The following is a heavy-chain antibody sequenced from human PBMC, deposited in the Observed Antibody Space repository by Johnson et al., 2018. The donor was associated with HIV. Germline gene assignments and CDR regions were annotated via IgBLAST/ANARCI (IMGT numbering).Heavy chain of an antibody. CDR3: TTDLRLLWFRFKEAFDI. D-gene: IGHD3-10*01. Sequence: EQLVESGGGLVKPGGSLRLSCAASGFIFSNAWMSWVRQAPGKGLEWVGHIKSKTDGGTTDYAAPVKGRFTIPRDDSKNTLYLQMNSLKTEDTAVYYCTTDLRLLWFRFKEAFDIWGQGTMVTVSS. CDR1: GFIFSNAW. CDR2: IKSKTDGGTT. V-gene: IGHV3-15*01. J-gene: IGHJ3*02.